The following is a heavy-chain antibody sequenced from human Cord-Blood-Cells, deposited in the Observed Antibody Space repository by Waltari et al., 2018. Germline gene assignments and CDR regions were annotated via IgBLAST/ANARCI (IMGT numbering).Heavy chain of an antibody. V-gene: IGHV4-30-2*01. CDR2: IYHSGRT. Sequence: QLQLQESGSGLVKPSQTLSLTCAVSGGSISSGGYSWSWIRQPPGKGLEWIGYIYHSGRTYYNPSHKSRVTISVDRSKNQFSLKLSSVTAADTAVYYCARASYMAGEKNWYFDLWGRGTLVTVSS. CDR1: GGSISSGGYS. J-gene: IGHJ2*01. D-gene: IGHD6-19*01. CDR3: ARASYMAGEKNWYFDL.